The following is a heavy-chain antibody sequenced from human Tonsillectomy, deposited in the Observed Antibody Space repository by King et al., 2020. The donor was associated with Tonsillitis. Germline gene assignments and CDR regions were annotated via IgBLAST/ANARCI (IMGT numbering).Heavy chain of an antibody. J-gene: IGHJ6*03. D-gene: IGHD6-19*01. CDR2: ISGYNGNP. V-gene: IGHV1-18*01. Sequence: VQLVESGAEVKKPGASVKVSCKASGYTFTSYGISWVRQAPGQGLEWMGWISGYNGNPNYAQKFQGRVTMTTDTSTNTAYMELRSLRSDDTAVYYCARDWGSSGWHYYYYYYMDVWGKGTTVTVSS. CDR1: GYTFTSYG. CDR3: ARDWGSSGWHYYYYYYMDV.